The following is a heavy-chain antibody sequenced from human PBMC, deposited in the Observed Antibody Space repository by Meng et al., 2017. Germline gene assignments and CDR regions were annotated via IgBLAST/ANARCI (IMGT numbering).Heavy chain of an antibody. D-gene: IGHD6-19*01. CDR2: IVSDGGIT. V-gene: IGHV3-74*01. Sequence: GESLKISCGASGFNFGDYQMHWVRQSPGKGLEWISRIVSDGGITTYADSVKGRFTISRDNAKNTLYLQMNSLGAEDTAVYYCARGTYSSGSITHYWGQGTLVTVSS. CDR1: GFNFGDYQ. J-gene: IGHJ4*02. CDR3: ARGTYSSGSITHY.